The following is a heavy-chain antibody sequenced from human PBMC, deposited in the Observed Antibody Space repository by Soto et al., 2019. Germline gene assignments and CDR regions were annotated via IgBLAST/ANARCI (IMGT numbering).Heavy chain of an antibody. CDR3: ARGPETAQTIYDNWFDP. CDR2: IYHSGST. D-gene: IGHD3-16*01. J-gene: IGHJ5*02. CDR1: GGSISSGGYS. V-gene: IGHV4-30-2*01. Sequence: ASETLSLTCAVSGGSISSGGYSWSWIRQPPGKGLEWIGYIYHSGSTYYNPSLKSRVTISVDRSKNQFSLKLSSVTAADTAVYYCARGPETAQTIYDNWFDPWGQGTLVTVSS.